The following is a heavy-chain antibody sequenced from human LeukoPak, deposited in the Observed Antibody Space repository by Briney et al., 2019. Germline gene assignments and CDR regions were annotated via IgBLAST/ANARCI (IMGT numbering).Heavy chain of an antibody. V-gene: IGHV4-59*12. Sequence: SETLSLTCTVSGGSISSYYWSWIRQPPGKGLEWIGYIYYSGSTNYNPSLKSRVTISVDTSKNQFSLKLSSVTAADTAVYYCARCVCYYGSGSYYRGNWFDPWGQGTLVTVSS. CDR1: GGSISSYY. D-gene: IGHD3-10*01. CDR2: IYYSGST. CDR3: ARCVCYYGSGSYYRGNWFDP. J-gene: IGHJ5*02.